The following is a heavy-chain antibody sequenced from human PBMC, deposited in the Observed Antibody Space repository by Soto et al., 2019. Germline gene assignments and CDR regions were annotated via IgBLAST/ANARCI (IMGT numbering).Heavy chain of an antibody. CDR3: ARGPYWSGGGCYSNY. J-gene: IGHJ4*02. D-gene: IGHD2-15*01. Sequence: QVQLVQSGAEVKKPGSSVKVSCKASGGTFSSYTVTWVRQAPGQGLEWLGRIIPILGLANYAQKFQGRVTITADKSTTTAYMELSSLKSEDTAVYYCARGPYWSGGGCYSNYWGQGTLVTVSS. V-gene: IGHV1-69*02. CDR1: GGTFSSYT. CDR2: IIPILGLA.